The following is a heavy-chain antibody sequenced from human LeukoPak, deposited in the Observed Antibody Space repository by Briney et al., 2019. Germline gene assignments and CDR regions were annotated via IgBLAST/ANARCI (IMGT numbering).Heavy chain of an antibody. CDR1: GGSFSGYY. CDR3: ARSSPGWFDP. CDR2: INHSGST. Sequence: SETLSLTCSVYGGSFSGYYWGWIRQPPGKGLEWIGEINHSGSTNYNPSLKSRVTISVDTSKNQFSLKLSSVTAADTAVYYCARSSPGWFDPWGQGTLVTVSS. J-gene: IGHJ5*02. V-gene: IGHV4-34*01.